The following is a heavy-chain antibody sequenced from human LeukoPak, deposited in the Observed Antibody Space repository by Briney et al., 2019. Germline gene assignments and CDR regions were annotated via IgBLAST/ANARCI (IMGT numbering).Heavy chain of an antibody. V-gene: IGHV3-23*01. J-gene: IGHJ5*02. CDR2: ISGSGGST. CDR1: GFTFGDYY. Sequence: PGGSLRFSCAASGFTFGDYYMNWVRQAPGKGLEWVSAISGSGGSTYYADSVKGRFTISRDNSKNTLYLQMNSLRAEDTAVYYCVKGFWNAWFDPWGQGTLVTVSS. D-gene: IGHD1-1*01. CDR3: VKGFWNAWFDP.